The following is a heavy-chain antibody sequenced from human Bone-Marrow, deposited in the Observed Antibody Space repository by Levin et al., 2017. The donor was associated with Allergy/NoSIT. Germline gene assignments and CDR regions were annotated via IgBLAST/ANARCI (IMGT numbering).Heavy chain of an antibody. CDR1: GFTFSTYW. CDR2: IKSDGSSI. Sequence: GESLKISCAASGFTFSTYWMHWVRQAPGKGLMWVSRIKSDGSSIKYADSVKGRFTISRDNAANTMNLQMNSLRDEDTAVYYCARSGGAAYFDYWGQGALVTVSS. D-gene: IGHD3-16*01. J-gene: IGHJ4*02. V-gene: IGHV3-74*03. CDR3: ARSGGAAYFDY.